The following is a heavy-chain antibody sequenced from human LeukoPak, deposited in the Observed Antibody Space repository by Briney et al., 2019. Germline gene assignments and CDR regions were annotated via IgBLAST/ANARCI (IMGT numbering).Heavy chain of an antibody. D-gene: IGHD6-13*01. CDR3: TTDKAIATAPLFAD. CDR1: GFPFTNAW. V-gene: IGHV3-15*01. Sequence: GGSLRLSCSASGFPFTNAWMGWVRQAPGRGLEWVGRFKSKTDGGTMDYAAPVKGRFTVSRDDSKQTLYLQMNSLKTEDTAVYYCTTDKAIATAPLFADLGQGTLVTVSS. CDR2: FKSKTDGGTM. J-gene: IGHJ1*01.